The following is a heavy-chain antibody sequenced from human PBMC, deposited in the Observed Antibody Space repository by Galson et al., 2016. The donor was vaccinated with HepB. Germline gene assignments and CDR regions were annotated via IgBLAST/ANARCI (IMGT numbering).Heavy chain of an antibody. Sequence: SLRLSCAASGFTFSSYGTHWVRQPPGKGLEWVAVIWHDGNNKYYGDSVKGRFPISRDNSKNTVNLQMNYLRAEDTAVYYCVRDIYYDYSWGTYRYPIYGLDVWGKGTTVTVSS. CDR2: IWHDGNNK. V-gene: IGHV3-33*01. D-gene: IGHD3-16*02. J-gene: IGHJ6*04. CDR1: GFTFSSYG. CDR3: VRDIYYDYSWGTYRYPIYGLDV.